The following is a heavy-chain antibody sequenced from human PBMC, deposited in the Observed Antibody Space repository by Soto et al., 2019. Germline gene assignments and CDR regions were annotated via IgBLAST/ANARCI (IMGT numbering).Heavy chain of an antibody. CDR3: ARAKGSSTGYYMHA. CDR2: VWYDGSNE. J-gene: IGHJ6*03. Sequence: GGSLGLSCAATGFTSSSYGMHLVRQAPGKGLECVAVVWYDGSNECYADSVKGRFTISRDNSKNTRYLQMNCLRGDKTAVYYCARAKGSSTGYYMHAWGQATTVPV. V-gene: IGHV3-33*01. D-gene: IGHD6-13*01. CDR1: GFTSSSYG.